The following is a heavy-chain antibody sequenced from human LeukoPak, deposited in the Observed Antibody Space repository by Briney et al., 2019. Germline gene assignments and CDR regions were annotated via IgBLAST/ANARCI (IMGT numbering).Heavy chain of an antibody. V-gene: IGHV3-11*06. D-gene: IGHD3-10*01. CDR2: ISSSSSYT. Sequence: GGSLRPSSAASGFTPSDYYISCIRQAPGKGLGWVSYISSSSSYTNYADSVKGRFTIARDNDKSSLYLQMNSLRAEETAVYYCARGGLGYYGSGSYFAFDIWGQGTMVTVPS. CDR1: GFTPSDYY. CDR3: ARGGLGYYGSGSYFAFDI. J-gene: IGHJ3*02.